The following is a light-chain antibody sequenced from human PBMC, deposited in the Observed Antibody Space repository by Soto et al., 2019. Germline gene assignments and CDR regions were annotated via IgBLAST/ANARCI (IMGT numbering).Light chain of an antibody. Sequence: QSVLTQPPSVSGAPGQRVTISCTGSSSNIGAGYDVHWYQQLPGTAPKLLIYGNSNRPSGVPDRFSGSKSGTSASLAITGHQAEDEADYYCQSYDSSLNGSRVFGGGTQLTVL. J-gene: IGLJ3*02. V-gene: IGLV1-40*01. CDR3: QSYDSSLNGSRV. CDR2: GNS. CDR1: SSNIGAGYD.